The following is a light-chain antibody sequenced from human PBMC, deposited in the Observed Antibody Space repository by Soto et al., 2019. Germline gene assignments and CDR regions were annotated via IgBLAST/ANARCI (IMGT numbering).Light chain of an antibody. CDR1: QSVSSSY. CDR3: QQYGSSSWT. V-gene: IGKV3-20*01. J-gene: IGKJ1*01. Sequence: EIVLTQSPGTLSLSPGERATLSCRASQSVSSSYLAWYQQTPGHAPRLLIYGASNRATGVPDRFSGSGSGTDFTLTISRLEPDDFAVYYCQQYGSSSWTFGQGPKLEIK. CDR2: GAS.